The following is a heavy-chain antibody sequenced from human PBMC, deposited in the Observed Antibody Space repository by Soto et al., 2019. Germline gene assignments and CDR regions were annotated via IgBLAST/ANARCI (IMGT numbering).Heavy chain of an antibody. Sequence: GGSLRLSCAASGFTFSSYGMHWVRQAPGKGLEWVAVISYDGSNKYYADSVKGRFTISRDNSKNTLYLQMNSLRAEDTAVYYCAKVAYSGYDYYYYYYMDVWGKGTTVTVS. J-gene: IGHJ6*03. CDR2: ISYDGSNK. CDR3: AKVAYSGYDYYYYYYMDV. CDR1: GFTFSSYG. D-gene: IGHD5-12*01. V-gene: IGHV3-30*18.